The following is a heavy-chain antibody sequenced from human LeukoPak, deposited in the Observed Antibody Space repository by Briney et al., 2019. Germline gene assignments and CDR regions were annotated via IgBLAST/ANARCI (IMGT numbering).Heavy chain of an antibody. CDR2: IYHSGTT. Sequence: SETLSLTCTVSGYSISTGYFWGWIRQTPGRGLEWIGSIYHSGTTYYNPSLKSRVTISVDTSENQFSLKLNSVTAADTAVYYCARGDYSSSWYDYWGQGTLVTVSS. V-gene: IGHV4-38-2*02. J-gene: IGHJ4*02. CDR3: ARGDYSSSWYDY. CDR1: GYSISTGYF. D-gene: IGHD6-13*01.